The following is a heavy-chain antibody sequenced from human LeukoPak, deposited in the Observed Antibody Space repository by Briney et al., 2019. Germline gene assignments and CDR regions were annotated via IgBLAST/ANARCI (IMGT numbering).Heavy chain of an antibody. CDR1: GGSISSYY. D-gene: IGHD3-3*01. CDR2: ISDIGSI. Sequence: SETLSLTCTVSGGSISSYYWSWIRQPPGKGLEWIAYISDIGSINYNPSLKSRVTISVDTSKNQFSLKLSSVTAADTAVYYCARLGGDHYDFWSPFDYWGQGTLVTVSS. V-gene: IGHV4-59*08. CDR3: ARLGGDHYDFWSPFDY. J-gene: IGHJ4*02.